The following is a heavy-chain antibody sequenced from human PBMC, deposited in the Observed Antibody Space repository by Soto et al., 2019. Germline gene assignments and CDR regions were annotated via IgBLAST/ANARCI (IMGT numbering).Heavy chain of an antibody. CDR3: ARVLYSRSDISYFDS. CDR1: GFTFSSYD. CDR2: IGIAGDT. J-gene: IGHJ4*02. V-gene: IGHV3-13*01. D-gene: IGHD6-13*01. Sequence: GSLRLSCAASGFTFSSYDMYWVRQATGKGLEWVSTIGIAGDTYYPGSVKGRFTISRENAKNSLYLQMNSLRAGDTAVYYCARVLYSRSDISYFDSWGQGTLVTVSS.